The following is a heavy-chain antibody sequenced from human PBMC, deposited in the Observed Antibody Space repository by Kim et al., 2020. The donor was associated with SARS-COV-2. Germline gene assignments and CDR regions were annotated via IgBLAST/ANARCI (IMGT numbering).Heavy chain of an antibody. Sequence: GRVTISRDKSKNTRYLQMNSLRAEDTAVYYCAREVAYSSSGKDYYYGMDVWGQGTTVTVSS. V-gene: IGHV3-30*07. D-gene: IGHD6-13*01. J-gene: IGHJ6*02. CDR3: AREVAYSSSGKDYYYGMDV.